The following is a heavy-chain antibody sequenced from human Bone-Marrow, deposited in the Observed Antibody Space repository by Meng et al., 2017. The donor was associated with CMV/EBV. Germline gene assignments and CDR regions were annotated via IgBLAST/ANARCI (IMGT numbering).Heavy chain of an antibody. V-gene: IGHV3-21*01. J-gene: IGHJ3*02. CDR1: GFTFSSYS. D-gene: IGHD2-2*01. CDR3: AREHCSSTSCYFAFDI. CDR2: ISSSSSYI. Sequence: GESLKISCAASGFTFSSYSMNWVRQAPGKGLEWVSSISSSSSYIYYADSVKGRFTISRDNAKNSLYLQMNSLRAEDTAVYYCAREHCSSTSCYFAFDIWGQGKMVNV.